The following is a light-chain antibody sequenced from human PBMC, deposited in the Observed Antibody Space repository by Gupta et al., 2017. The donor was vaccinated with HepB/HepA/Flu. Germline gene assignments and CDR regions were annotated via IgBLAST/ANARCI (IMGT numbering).Light chain of an antibody. CDR3: QVWDSSSDPRYV. CDR2: DDS. Sequence: SYVLTQPPSVPVAPGKTARITCGGNNIGSKSVHWYQQKPGQAPVLVVYDDSDRPSGIPERFSGSNSGNTATLTISRVETGDEADYYCQVWDSSSDPRYVFGTGTKVTVL. CDR1: NIGSKS. J-gene: IGLJ1*01. V-gene: IGLV3-21*03.